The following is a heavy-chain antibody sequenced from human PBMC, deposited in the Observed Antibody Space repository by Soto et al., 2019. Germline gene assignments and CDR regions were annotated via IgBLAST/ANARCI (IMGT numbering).Heavy chain of an antibody. Sequence: ETLSVTFSVSGRLIGSSNLSSWVRQPPGKGLAWIGEIYHSGSTNYNPSLKSRVTISVDKSKNQFSLKLSSVTAADTVVYYCARAESSSSYYYYYGRDVGGRGTTGSVPS. V-gene: IGHV4-4*02. CDR3: ARAESSSSYYYYYGRDV. CDR2: IYHSGST. CDR1: GRLIGSSNL. J-gene: IGHJ6*02. D-gene: IGHD6-6*01.